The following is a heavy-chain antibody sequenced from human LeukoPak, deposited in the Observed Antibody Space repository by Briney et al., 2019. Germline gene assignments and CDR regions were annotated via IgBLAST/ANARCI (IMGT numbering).Heavy chain of an antibody. Sequence: GGSLRLSCAASGFTFSSYAMSWVRQAPGKGLEWVSAISGSGGSTYYADSVKGRFTISRDNPKNTLYLQMNSLRAEDTAVYYCAKDRTITMIVVVITIFDYWGQGTLVTVSS. CDR3: AKDRTITMIVVVITIFDY. D-gene: IGHD3-22*01. CDR2: ISGSGGST. V-gene: IGHV3-23*01. J-gene: IGHJ4*02. CDR1: GFTFSSYA.